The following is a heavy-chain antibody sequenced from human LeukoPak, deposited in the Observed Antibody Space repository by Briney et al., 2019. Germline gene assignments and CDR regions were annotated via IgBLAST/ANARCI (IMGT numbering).Heavy chain of an antibody. J-gene: IGHJ4*02. CDR3: VRTSRSISSDY. CDR2: IKQDGSVK. D-gene: IGHD3-3*02. Sequence: PGGSLRLSCAASGFTFGNYWMSWVRQAPGKGLEWVANIKQDGSVKNYVDSMEGRFIISRDNAKNLLYLQMNSLGAEDTAVYYCVRTSRSISSDYWGQGTQVTVSS. V-gene: IGHV3-7*01. CDR1: GFTFGNYW.